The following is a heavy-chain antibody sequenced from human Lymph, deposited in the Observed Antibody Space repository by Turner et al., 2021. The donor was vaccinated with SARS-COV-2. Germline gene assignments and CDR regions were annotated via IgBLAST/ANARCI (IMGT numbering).Heavy chain of an antibody. CDR3: AKGRRFGMDV. CDR1: GFTFEEYV. V-gene: IGHV3-9*01. J-gene: IGHJ6*02. Sequence: EVQLVESGGGLVHPGRSLSLSCAASGFTFEEYVMHWVRQAPGKGLEWVSGISWNSGSIGYADSVKGRYTISRDNAKNYRELQMNSLRAEDTALYYCAKGRRFGMDVWGQGTTVTVSS. CDR2: ISWNSGSI.